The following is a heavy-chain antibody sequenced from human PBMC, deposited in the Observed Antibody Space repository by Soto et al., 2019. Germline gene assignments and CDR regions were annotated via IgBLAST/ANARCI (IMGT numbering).Heavy chain of an antibody. Sequence: GGSLRLSCAASGFTFSSYGMHWVRQAPGKGLEWVAVISYDGSNKYYADSVKGRFTISSDNSKNTLYLQMNSLRAEDTAVYYCAKDRVAVAGYYYYYGMDVWGQGTTVTVSS. J-gene: IGHJ6*02. CDR1: GFTFSSYG. D-gene: IGHD6-19*01. CDR2: ISYDGSNK. CDR3: AKDRVAVAGYYYYYGMDV. V-gene: IGHV3-30*18.